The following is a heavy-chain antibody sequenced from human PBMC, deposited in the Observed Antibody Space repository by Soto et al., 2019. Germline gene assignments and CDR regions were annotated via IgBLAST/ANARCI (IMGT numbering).Heavy chain of an antibody. CDR1: GGSFSGYY. J-gene: IGHJ6*03. CDR3: ARGIHPIFGVLTAVSSYYMDV. D-gene: IGHD3-3*01. V-gene: IGHV4-34*01. Sequence: SETLSLTCAVYGGSFSGYYWSWIRQPPGKGLEWIGEINHSGSTNYNPSLKSRVTISVDTSKNQFSLKLSSVTAADTAVYYCARGIHPIFGVLTAVSSYYMDVWGKGTTVTFSS. CDR2: INHSGST.